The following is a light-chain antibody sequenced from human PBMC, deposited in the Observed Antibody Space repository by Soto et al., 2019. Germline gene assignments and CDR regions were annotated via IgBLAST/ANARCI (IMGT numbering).Light chain of an antibody. Sequence: DIQMTQSPSSLSASVGARVTITCRASQDISNYLVWFQHKPGKAPKSLIYAASNLQSGVPSKFSGSGSGTDFTLTINSLQPEDVATYYCQQYENYPITFGGGTKVEIK. J-gene: IGKJ4*01. CDR1: QDISNY. CDR3: QQYENYPIT. CDR2: AAS. V-gene: IGKV1-16*02.